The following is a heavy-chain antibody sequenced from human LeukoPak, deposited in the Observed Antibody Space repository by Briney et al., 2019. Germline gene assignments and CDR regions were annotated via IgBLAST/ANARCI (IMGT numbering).Heavy chain of an antibody. D-gene: IGHD5-24*01. J-gene: IGHJ4*02. CDR3: ATFFTDRDGYNAAYFDY. CDR1: GYTFTELS. Sequence: GASVKVSCKVSGYTFTELSTHWVRQAPGKGLEWMGGFDPEDGETIYAQKFQGRVTMTEDTSTDTAYMELSSLRSEDTAVYYCATFFTDRDGYNAAYFDYWGQGTLVTVSS. V-gene: IGHV1-24*01. CDR2: FDPEDGET.